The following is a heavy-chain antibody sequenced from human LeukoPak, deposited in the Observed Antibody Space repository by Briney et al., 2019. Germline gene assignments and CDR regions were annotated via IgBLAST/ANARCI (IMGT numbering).Heavy chain of an antibody. J-gene: IGHJ4*02. CDR1: GFTFSSYW. D-gene: IGHD3-10*01. CDR2: IKNDGSEE. V-gene: IGHV3-7*01. Sequence: PGGSLRLSCAASGFTFSSYWMRWVRQAPGKGLEGVANIKNDGSEEYYVDSVKGRFTISRDNAKNLLFLQMNSLTVEDTAVYYCARAIRGSAVDTGDRWGQGTLVTVSS. CDR3: ARAIRGSAVDTGDR.